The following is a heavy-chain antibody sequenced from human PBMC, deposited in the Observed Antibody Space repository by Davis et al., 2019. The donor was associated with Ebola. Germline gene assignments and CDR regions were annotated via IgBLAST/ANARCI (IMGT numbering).Heavy chain of an antibody. V-gene: IGHV3-74*01. D-gene: IGHD1-14*01. CDR1: GFTFSSYW. Sequence: GESLKISCAASGFTFSSYWMHWVRQAPGKGLVWVSRINSDGSSTSYADSVKGRFTISRDNSKNTLYLQMNSLRAEDTAVYYCAKGPLPEGEWGQGTLVTVSS. CDR2: INSDGSST. CDR3: AKGPLPEGE. J-gene: IGHJ4*02.